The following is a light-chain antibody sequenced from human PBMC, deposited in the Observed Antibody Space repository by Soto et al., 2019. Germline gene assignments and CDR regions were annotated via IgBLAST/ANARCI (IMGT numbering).Light chain of an antibody. CDR2: DVS. Sequence: QSALTQPASVSGSPGQSITISCTGTSSDVGGYNYVSWYQQHPGKAPKLMIYDVSNRPSGVSNRFSGSKSGNTASLTISGLQAEDEADYYCSSYTNSVPYVFGTGTRSPS. J-gene: IGLJ1*01. CDR1: SSDVGGYNY. V-gene: IGLV2-14*01. CDR3: SSYTNSVPYV.